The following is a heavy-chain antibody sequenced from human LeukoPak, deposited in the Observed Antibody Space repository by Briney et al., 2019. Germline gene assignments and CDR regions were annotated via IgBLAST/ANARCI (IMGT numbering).Heavy chain of an antibody. J-gene: IGHJ4*02. CDR1: SGSIASYY. D-gene: IGHD3-16*02. CDR2: IFASGTS. V-gene: IGHV4-59*01. CDR3: ARGWGSSRGRLDS. Sequence: SEALSLTCSLSSGSIASYYWTWVRQTPRKGLEWIGYIFASGTSEYNPSLKSRVTIALDMSRNQFSLKMTSVTAADTAVYFCARGWGSSRGRLDSWGQGTLVTVS.